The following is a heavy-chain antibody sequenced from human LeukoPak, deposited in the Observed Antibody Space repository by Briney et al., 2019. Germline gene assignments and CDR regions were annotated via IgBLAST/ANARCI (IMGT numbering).Heavy chain of an antibody. Sequence: SETLSLTCTVSGGSISSYYWSWIRQPPGKGLEWIGYIYYSGSTNYNPSLRSRVTISVDTSKNQFSLKLSSVTAADTAVYYCARSWLRNWFDPWGQGTLVTVSS. CDR3: ARSWLRNWFDP. J-gene: IGHJ5*02. V-gene: IGHV4-59*08. D-gene: IGHD5-12*01. CDR2: IYYSGST. CDR1: GGSISSYY.